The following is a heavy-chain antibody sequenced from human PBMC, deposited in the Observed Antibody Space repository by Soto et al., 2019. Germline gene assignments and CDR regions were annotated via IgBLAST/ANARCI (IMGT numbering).Heavy chain of an antibody. CDR1: GVPFSSYG. Sequence: GGSLRLSFAAPGVPFSSYGMPWVPQAPGKGLEWVAVIWYDGINKYYADSVKGRFTISRDNSKNTLYLQMNSLRVEDTAVYYCARDAGYSYGDAFDIWGQGTMVTVSS. CDR2: IWYDGINK. CDR3: ARDAGYSYGDAFDI. J-gene: IGHJ3*02. D-gene: IGHD5-18*01. V-gene: IGHV3-33*01.